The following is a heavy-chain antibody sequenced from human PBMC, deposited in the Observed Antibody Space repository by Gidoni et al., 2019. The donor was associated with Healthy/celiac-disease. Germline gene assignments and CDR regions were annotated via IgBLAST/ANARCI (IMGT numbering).Heavy chain of an antibody. CDR1: GFTFSSYW. CDR3: ARVSDRLRFFGMDV. J-gene: IGHJ6*02. CDR2: INSDGSST. Sequence: EVQLVGSGGGLVQPGGALRPSCAASGFTFSSYWMHWVRQAPGKGLVWVSRINSDGSSTSYADSVKGRFTISRDNAKNTLYLQMNSLRAEDTAVYYCARVSDRLRFFGMDVWGQGTTVTVSS. D-gene: IGHD3-3*01. V-gene: IGHV3-74*01.